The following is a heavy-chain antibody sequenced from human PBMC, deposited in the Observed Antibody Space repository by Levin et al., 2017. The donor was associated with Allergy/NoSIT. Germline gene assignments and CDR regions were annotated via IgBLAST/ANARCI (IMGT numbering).Heavy chain of an antibody. V-gene: IGHV4-34*01. J-gene: IGHJ2*01. Sequence: SQTLSLTCAVYGGSFSGYYWGWIRQPPGKGLEWIGEINHSGSTNYNPSLKSRVTISVDTSKNQFSLKLSSVTAADTAVYYCARGGYSGYDYRVYWYFDLWGRGTLVTVSS. CDR1: GGSFSGYY. CDR2: INHSGST. CDR3: ARGGYSGYDYRVYWYFDL. D-gene: IGHD5-12*01.